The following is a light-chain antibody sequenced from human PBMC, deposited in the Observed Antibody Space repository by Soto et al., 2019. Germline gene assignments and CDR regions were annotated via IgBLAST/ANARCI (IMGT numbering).Light chain of an antibody. CDR2: AAS. CDR1: QSISSY. CDR3: QQSYSTRLT. Sequence: DIPMTQSPSSLSASVGDRVTITCRASQSISSYLNWYQQKPGKAPKLLIYAASSLQGGVPSRFSGSGSGTDFTLTINSLQPEDFATYYCQQSYSTRLTFGGGTKVEIK. V-gene: IGKV1-39*01. J-gene: IGKJ4*01.